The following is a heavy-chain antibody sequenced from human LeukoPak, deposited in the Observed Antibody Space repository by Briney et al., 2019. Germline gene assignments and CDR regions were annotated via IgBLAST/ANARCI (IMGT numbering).Heavy chain of an antibody. J-gene: IGHJ4*02. CDR2: IYSSGST. V-gene: IGHV4-61*01. CDR1: GDSVSSSTYY. CDR3: ARDGGYSYGIDY. Sequence: PSETLSLTCTVSGDSVSSSTYYWDWIRQPPGKGLEWIGYIYSSGSTNYNPSLKSRVTISEDTSKNQFSLKLSSVTAADTAVYYCARDGGYSYGIDYWGQGTLVTVSS. D-gene: IGHD5-18*01.